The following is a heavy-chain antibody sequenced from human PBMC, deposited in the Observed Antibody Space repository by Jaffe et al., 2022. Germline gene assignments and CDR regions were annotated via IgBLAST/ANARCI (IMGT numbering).Heavy chain of an antibody. V-gene: IGHV1-46*03. J-gene: IGHJ6*03. Sequence: QVQLVQSGAEVKKPGASVKVSCKASGYTFTSYYMHWVRQAPGQGLEWMGIINPSGGSTSYAQKFQGRVTMTRDTSTSTVYMELSSLRSEDTAVYYCARDARVRVAIDYYYYMDVWGKGTTVTVSS. CDR1: GYTFTSYY. CDR2: INPSGGST. CDR3: ARDARVRVAIDYYYYMDV. D-gene: IGHD5-12*01.